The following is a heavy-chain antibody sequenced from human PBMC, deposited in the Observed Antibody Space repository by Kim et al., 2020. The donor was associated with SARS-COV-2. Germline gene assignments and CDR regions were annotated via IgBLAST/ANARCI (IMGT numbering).Heavy chain of an antibody. CDR2: INTNTGNP. D-gene: IGHD2-15*01. Sequence: ASVKVSCKASGYTFTNYAMNWVRQAPGQGLEWMGWINTNTGNPMYAQGFTGRFVFSLDTSVSTAFLQISSLKAEDTAVYYCARDYCSGGGCYPYYFEYWGQGTLVTVSS. CDR1: GYTFTNYA. J-gene: IGHJ4*02. V-gene: IGHV7-4-1*02. CDR3: ARDYCSGGGCYPYYFEY.